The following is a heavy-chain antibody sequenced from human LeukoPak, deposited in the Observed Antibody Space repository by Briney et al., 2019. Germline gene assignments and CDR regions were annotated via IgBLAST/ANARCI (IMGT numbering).Heavy chain of an antibody. D-gene: IGHD5-24*01. J-gene: IGHJ4*02. CDR1: GGSISSYY. CDR2: IYYSGST. Sequence: SETLSLTCTVSGGSISSYYWSWIRQPPGKGLEWIGYIYYSGSTNYTPSLKSRVTISVDTSKNQFSLKLSSVTAADTAVYYCARGMGDGYKYPNYWGQGTLVTVSS. V-gene: IGHV4-59*01. CDR3: ARGMGDGYKYPNY.